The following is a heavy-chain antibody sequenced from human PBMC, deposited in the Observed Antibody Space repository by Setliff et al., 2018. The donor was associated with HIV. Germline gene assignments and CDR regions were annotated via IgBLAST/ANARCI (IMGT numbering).Heavy chain of an antibody. V-gene: IGHV4-34*01. CDR1: GGSFSGYY. CDR3: ARVDWFNAFDI. Sequence: SETLSLTCAVYGGSFSGYYWSWIRQPPGKGLEWIGEVNHSGSTNYNPSLKSRVTISVDTSKNQFSLKLSSVTAADTAVYYCARVDWFNAFDIWGQGTMVTVSS. D-gene: IGHD2-21*01. CDR2: VNHSGST. J-gene: IGHJ3*02.